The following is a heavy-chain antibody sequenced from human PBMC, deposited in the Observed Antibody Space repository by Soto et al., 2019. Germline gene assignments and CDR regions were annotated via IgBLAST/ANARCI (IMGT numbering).Heavy chain of an antibody. CDR3: AREGPHSHDSSGYCSLDY. D-gene: IGHD3-22*01. CDR1: GGTFSSYA. Sequence: QVQLVQSGAEVKKPGSSVKVSCKASGGTFSSYAISWVRQAPGQGLEWMGGIIPIFGTANYAQKFQGRVTITADESTSTVYMELSRLRSEDTAVYYCAREGPHSHDSSGYCSLDYWGQGTLVTVSS. V-gene: IGHV1-69*01. CDR2: IIPIFGTA. J-gene: IGHJ4*02.